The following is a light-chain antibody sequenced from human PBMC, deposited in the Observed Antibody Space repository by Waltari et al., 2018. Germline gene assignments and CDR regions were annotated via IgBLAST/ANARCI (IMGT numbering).Light chain of an antibody. CDR3: SSYTASNTFL. CDR1: SSDLGGYNH. Sequence: QAALTQPPSVSGSPGQSVTISCTGTSSDLGGYNHVSWYQQHPDKAPKLMIYDVNKWPSGVSDRFSGSKSGNTASLTISGLQAEDEADYYCSSYTASNTFLFGGGTRLTVL. CDR2: DVN. J-gene: IGLJ2*01. V-gene: IGLV2-11*01.